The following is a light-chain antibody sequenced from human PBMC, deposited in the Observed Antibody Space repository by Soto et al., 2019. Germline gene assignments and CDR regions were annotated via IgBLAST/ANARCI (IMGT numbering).Light chain of an antibody. V-gene: IGKV3-11*01. Sequence: IVLTQSPATLCLSPGERATLSCRASQSVSRNLAWYQQKPGQAPRLLIYDASNRTTGIPARFSGSGSVTDFTLTISSLEPEDFAVYYCQHYVTSLTTFGQGTKGEVK. CDR2: DAS. CDR3: QHYVTSLTT. J-gene: IGKJ1*01. CDR1: QSVSRN.